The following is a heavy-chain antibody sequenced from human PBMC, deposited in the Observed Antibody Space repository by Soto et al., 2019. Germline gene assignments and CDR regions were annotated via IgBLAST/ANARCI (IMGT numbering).Heavy chain of an antibody. V-gene: IGHV1-24*01. CDR1: GYTLTELS. D-gene: IGHD3-3*01. CDR3: ATGYDFWSGYYYYGMDV. Sequence: GASVKVSCKVSGYTLTELSMHWVRQAPGKGLEWMGGFDPEDGETIYAQKFQGRVTMTEDTSTDTAYMELSSLRSEDTAVYYCATGYDFWSGYYYYGMDVWGQGTTVTVSS. J-gene: IGHJ6*02. CDR2: FDPEDGET.